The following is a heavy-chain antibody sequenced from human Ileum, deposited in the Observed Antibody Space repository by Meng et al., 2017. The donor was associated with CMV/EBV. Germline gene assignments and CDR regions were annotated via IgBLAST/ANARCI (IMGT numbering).Heavy chain of an antibody. CDR3: ARGERGGY. D-gene: IGHD3-16*01. J-gene: IGHJ4*02. V-gene: IGHV3-53*01. CDR2: IYSDGST. CDR1: GFTVSSNY. Sequence: GGSLRLSCAASGFTVSSNYMSWVRQAPGKGLEWVSVIYSDGSTYCSDSVKVPFTISRDNAKNALYLQMNSLRAEDTYVYYCARGERGGYWGQGTLVTVSS.